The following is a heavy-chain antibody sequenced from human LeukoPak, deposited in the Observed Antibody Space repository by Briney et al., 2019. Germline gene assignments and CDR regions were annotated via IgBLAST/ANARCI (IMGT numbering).Heavy chain of an antibody. CDR3: ARDRAIGAFDI. V-gene: IGHV4-30-4*08. D-gene: IGHD2-21*01. CDR1: GGSISSGDYY. Sequence: SQTLSLTCTVSGGSISSGDYYWSWIRQPPGKGLEWIGYIYYSGSTYYNPSLKSRVTISEDTSKNQFSLKLSSVTAADTAVYYCARDRAIGAFDIWGQGTMVTVSS. J-gene: IGHJ3*02. CDR2: IYYSGST.